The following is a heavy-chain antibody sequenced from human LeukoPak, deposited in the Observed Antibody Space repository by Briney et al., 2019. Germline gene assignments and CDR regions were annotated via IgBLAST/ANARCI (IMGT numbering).Heavy chain of an antibody. CDR2: INPNSGGT. D-gene: IGHD3-10*01. J-gene: IGHJ4*02. Sequence: ASVKVSCKASGYTFTGYYMHWVRQAPGQGLEWMGWINPNSGGTNYAQKFQGRVTMTRDTSISTAYMKLSRLRSDDTAVYYCARNVVGWFGDPPYPYFDYWGQGTLVTVSS. CDR1: GYTFTGYY. CDR3: ARNVVGWFGDPPYPYFDY. V-gene: IGHV1-2*02.